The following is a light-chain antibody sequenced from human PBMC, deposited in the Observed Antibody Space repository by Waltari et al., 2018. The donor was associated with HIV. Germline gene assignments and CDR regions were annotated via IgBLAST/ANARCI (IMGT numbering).Light chain of an antibody. J-gene: IGLJ2*01. CDR1: SSDVGGYNY. CDR2: EVS. CDR3: NSYAGSNNVV. Sequence: QSALTQPPSASGSPGQSVTISCTGTSSDVGGYNYVSWYQQHPGKAPKLMIYEVSKRPSGVPDRFAGSKSGNTASLTVSGLQAEDEADYYGNSYAGSNNVVFGGGTKVTVL. V-gene: IGLV2-8*01.